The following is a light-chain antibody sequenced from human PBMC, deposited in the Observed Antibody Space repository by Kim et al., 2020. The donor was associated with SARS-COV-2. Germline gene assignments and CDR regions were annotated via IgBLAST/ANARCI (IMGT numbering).Light chain of an antibody. V-gene: IGKV4-1*01. Sequence: DIVMTQSPDSLAVSLGERATINCKSSQSVLYRSNNQNYLAWYQQKSGQPPKLLIYWASTRESGVPDRFSGSGSGTDFTLTISSLQAEDVAIYYCQQYYDSPRTFGQGTKLEI. CDR3: QQYYDSPRT. CDR1: QSVLYRSNNQNY. CDR2: WAS. J-gene: IGKJ2*02.